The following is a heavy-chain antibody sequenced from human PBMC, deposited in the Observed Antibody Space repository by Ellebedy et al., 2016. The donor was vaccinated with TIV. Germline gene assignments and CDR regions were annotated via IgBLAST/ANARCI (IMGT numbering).Heavy chain of an antibody. CDR1: GFTVSSNY. CDR2: IYAGGST. Sequence: GGSLRLSXAASGFTVSSNYISWVRQAPGKWLEWVSVIYAGGSTYYADSVRGRFTISRDNAKSTLYLQMNSLRAEDTAVYYCARGDSTFWGLPYWGQGTLVTVSS. CDR3: ARGDSTFWGLPY. V-gene: IGHV3-53*01. J-gene: IGHJ4*02. D-gene: IGHD2-21*01.